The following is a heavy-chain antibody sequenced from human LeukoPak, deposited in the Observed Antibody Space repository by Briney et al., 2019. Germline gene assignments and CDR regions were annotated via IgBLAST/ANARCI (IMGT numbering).Heavy chain of an antibody. V-gene: IGHV3-30-3*01. CDR1: GFTFSSYA. CDR3: ARVKQQLVTTNLNWFDP. CDR2: ISYDGSNK. J-gene: IGHJ5*02. Sequence: PGGSLRLSCAASGFTFSSYAMHWVRQAPGKGLEWVAVISYDGSNKYCADSVKGRFTISRDNSKNTLYLQMNSLRAEDTAVYYCARVKQQLVTTNLNWFDPWGQGTLVTVSS. D-gene: IGHD6-13*01.